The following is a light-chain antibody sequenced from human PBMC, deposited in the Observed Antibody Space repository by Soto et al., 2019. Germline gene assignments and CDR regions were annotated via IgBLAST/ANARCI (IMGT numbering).Light chain of an antibody. CDR2: AAS. V-gene: IGKV1-9*01. J-gene: IGKJ4*01. CDR1: QAISDY. CDR3: QQLNSYPLT. Sequence: QLTQSPSFLSAPLGDEATIPCRAGQAISDYLAWYQQRPGKAPKLLIYAASTLQSGVPSRFSGSGSGTEFTLTISSLQPEDFATYSCQQLNSYPLTFGGGTKVEIK.